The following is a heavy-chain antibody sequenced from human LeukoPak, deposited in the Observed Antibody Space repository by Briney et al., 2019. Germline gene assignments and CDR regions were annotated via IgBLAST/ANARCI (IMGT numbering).Heavy chain of an antibody. Sequence: GESLKISFKSSGYSFTGYWIGWVRQMPGKGLEWMGIIYPGDSDTTYSPSFQGQVTISADKSISTAYLQWSSLKASDSAMYYCARRVHDYAGNANFDSWGQGTLVTVSS. J-gene: IGHJ4*02. CDR1: GYSFTGYW. CDR3: ARRVHDYAGNANFDS. V-gene: IGHV5-51*01. CDR2: IYPGDSDT. D-gene: IGHD4-23*01.